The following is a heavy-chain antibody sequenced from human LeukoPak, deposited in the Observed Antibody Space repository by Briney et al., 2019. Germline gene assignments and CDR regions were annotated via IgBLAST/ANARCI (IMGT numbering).Heavy chain of an antibody. CDR3: ATYRQVLLPFES. CDR2: IFPSGGEI. J-gene: IGHJ4*02. V-gene: IGHV3-23*01. Sequence: VGSLRLSCAASGFTFSSYEMNWVRQAPGKGLEWVSSIFPSGGEIHYADFVRGRFTISRDNSKSTLSLQMNSLRAEDTAIYYCATYRQVLLPFESWGQGTLVTVSS. CDR1: GFTFSSYE. D-gene: IGHD2-8*02.